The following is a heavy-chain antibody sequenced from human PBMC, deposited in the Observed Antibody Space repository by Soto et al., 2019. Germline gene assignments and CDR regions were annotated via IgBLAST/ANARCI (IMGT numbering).Heavy chain of an antibody. Sequence: QINLIESGPTLVKPTQTLTLTCTFSGFSLSTSGAAVGWVRQPPGRALEWFALIYWDGDKRYNASLGNRLTITKDTSMNQVVLTLTNVYPADTATYYCAHRATMTIFGLIIDNGIWFDPWGQGTRVIVSS. V-gene: IGHV2-5*02. CDR3: AHRATMTIFGLIIDNGIWFDP. CDR2: IYWDGDK. J-gene: IGHJ5*02. D-gene: IGHD3-3*01. CDR1: GFSLSTSGAA.